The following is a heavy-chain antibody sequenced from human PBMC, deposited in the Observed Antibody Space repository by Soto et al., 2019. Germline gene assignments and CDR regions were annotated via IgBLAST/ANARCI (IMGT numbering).Heavy chain of an antibody. CDR1: GFTFTSSA. J-gene: IGHJ4*02. V-gene: IGHV1-58*01. CDR3: AAEQVSDGIPLGY. CDR2: IVVGSGNT. Sequence: SVKVSCKASGFTFTSSAVQWVRQARGQRLEWIGWIVVGSGNTNYAQKFQERVTITRDMSTSTAYMELSSLRSEETAVYYCAAEQVSDGIPLGYWGQGNLVTVSS. D-gene: IGHD2-8*01.